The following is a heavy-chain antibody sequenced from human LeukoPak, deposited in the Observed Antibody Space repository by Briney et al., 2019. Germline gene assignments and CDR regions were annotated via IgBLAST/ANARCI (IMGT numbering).Heavy chain of an antibody. V-gene: IGHV3-30*18. CDR2: IPYDGSNK. Sequence: PGRSLRLSCAASGFTFSTYGMHWVRQAPGNGLEWVAVIPYDGSNKYYADSVKGRFTISRDNSKNTLYLQMNSLRAEDTAVYYCAKDLRSFGVVIKGLDPWGQGTLVTVSS. CDR3: AKDLRSFGVVIKGLDP. CDR1: GFTFSTYG. J-gene: IGHJ5*02. D-gene: IGHD3-3*01.